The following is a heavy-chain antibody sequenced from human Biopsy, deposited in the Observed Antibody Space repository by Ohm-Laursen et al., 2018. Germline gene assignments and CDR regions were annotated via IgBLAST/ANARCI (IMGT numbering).Heavy chain of an antibody. CDR3: STGGGDFYYNGMDV. J-gene: IGHJ6*02. Sequence: SLRLSCAASGFTFGDACMSWIRQAPGKGLEWVGRIKSKFDGETTDYAAPVKGRFTISRDDSKSTLFLQMNSLKVEDTGVYFCSTGGGDFYYNGMDVWGQGTTVTVSS. CDR2: IKSKFDGETT. D-gene: IGHD3-16*01. V-gene: IGHV3-15*01. CDR1: GFTFGDAC.